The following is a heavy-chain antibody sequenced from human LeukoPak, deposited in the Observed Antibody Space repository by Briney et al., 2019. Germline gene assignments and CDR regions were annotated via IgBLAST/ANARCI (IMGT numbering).Heavy chain of an antibody. Sequence: SETLSLTCTVSGGSISTYYWSWIRQPPGKGLEWIGYIYYSGNTNCNPSLKSRVTISIDTSKNQFSLKLTSVTAADTAVYYCARVGSGSFDYWGQGTLVPVSS. CDR2: IYYSGNT. V-gene: IGHV4-59*01. J-gene: IGHJ4*02. CDR1: GGSISTYY. CDR3: ARVGSGSFDY. D-gene: IGHD3-10*01.